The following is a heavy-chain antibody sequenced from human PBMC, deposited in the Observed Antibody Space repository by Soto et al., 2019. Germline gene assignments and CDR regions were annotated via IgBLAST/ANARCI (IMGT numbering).Heavy chain of an antibody. CDR3: ARELWGSSGYWRYFDY. Sequence: PSETLSLTCTVSGGSISSYYWSWIRQPPGKGLEWIGYIYYSGSTNYNPSLKSRVTISVDTSKNQFSLKLSSVTAADTAVYYCARELWGSSGYWRYFDYWGQGTLVTVSS. CDR1: GGSISSYY. CDR2: IYYSGST. V-gene: IGHV4-59*01. D-gene: IGHD3-22*01. J-gene: IGHJ4*02.